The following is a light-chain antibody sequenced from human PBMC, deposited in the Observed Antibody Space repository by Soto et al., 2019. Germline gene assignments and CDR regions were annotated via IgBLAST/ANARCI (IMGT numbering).Light chain of an antibody. J-gene: IGLJ1*01. CDR2: DVN. V-gene: IGLV2-14*01. CDR3: SSYTSSSTEV. Sequence: QAVVTQPASVSGSPGQSITISCTGTSSDVSAYNYVSWYQQHPGKAPKLMIYDVNNRPSGVSNRFSGSKSGNTASLTISGLQAEDEADYYCSSYTSSSTEVFGTGTKLTVL. CDR1: SSDVSAYNY.